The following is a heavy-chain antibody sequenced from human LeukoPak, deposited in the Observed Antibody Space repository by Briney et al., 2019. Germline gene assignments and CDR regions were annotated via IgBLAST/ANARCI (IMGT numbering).Heavy chain of an antibody. CDR3: ARDSPGGYFDY. Sequence: GGSLRLSCAASGFTFSSYWMSWVRQAPGKGLEWVANIKQDGSEKYYVDSVKGRFTISRDNAKNSLYLQMHSLRAEDTAVYYCARDSPGGYFDYWGQGTLVTVSS. J-gene: IGHJ4*02. V-gene: IGHV3-7*03. CDR2: IKQDGSEK. CDR1: GFTFSSYW. D-gene: IGHD3-16*01.